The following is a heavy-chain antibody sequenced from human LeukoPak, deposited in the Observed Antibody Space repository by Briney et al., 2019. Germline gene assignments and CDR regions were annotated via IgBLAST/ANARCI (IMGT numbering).Heavy chain of an antibody. V-gene: IGHV3-66*01. Sequence: GGSLRLSCAASGFTVSRNYMSWVRQAPGKGLEWVSVIYSGSRSYYADSVKGRFTISRDNSKNTLSLQMNSLRVEDTAVYYCARDLAWGAFDYWGQGTLVTVSS. CDR3: ARDLAWGAFDY. CDR1: GFTVSRNY. D-gene: IGHD7-27*01. CDR2: IYSGSRS. J-gene: IGHJ4*02.